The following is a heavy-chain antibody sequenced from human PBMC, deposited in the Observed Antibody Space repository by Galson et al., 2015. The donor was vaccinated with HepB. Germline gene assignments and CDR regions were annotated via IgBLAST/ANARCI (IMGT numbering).Heavy chain of an antibody. Sequence: SLRLSCAASRFTFSSYWMNWVRQAPGKGLEWVANINQDGSEKYYMDSVKGRFTISRDNAKNSLYRQMNSLRAEDTAVYYCARDYDPGARPLWYFDLWGRGTLVTVSP. V-gene: IGHV3-7*01. CDR2: INQDGSEK. CDR1: RFTFSSYW. D-gene: IGHD3-3*01. J-gene: IGHJ2*01. CDR3: ARDYDPGARPLWYFDL.